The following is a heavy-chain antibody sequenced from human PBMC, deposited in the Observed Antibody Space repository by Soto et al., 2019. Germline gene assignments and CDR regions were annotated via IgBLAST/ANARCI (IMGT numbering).Heavy chain of an antibody. CDR1: GYTFTGYY. J-gene: IGHJ3*02. Sequence: RASVKVSCKASGYTFTGYYMHWVRQAPGQGLEWMGWINPNSGGTNYAQKFQGWVTMTRDTSISTAYMELSRLRSDDTAVYYCARGATYYYDSSGYPWAFDIWGQGTMVTVSS. V-gene: IGHV1-2*04. CDR2: INPNSGGT. CDR3: ARGATYYYDSSGYPWAFDI. D-gene: IGHD3-22*01.